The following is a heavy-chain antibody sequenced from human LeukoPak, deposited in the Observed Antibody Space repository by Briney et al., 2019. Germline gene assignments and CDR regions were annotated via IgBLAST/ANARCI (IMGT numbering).Heavy chain of an antibody. D-gene: IGHD2-2*01. CDR3: ARDLGSRTMNFDY. Sequence: ASVKVSCKASGYTFTGYYMHWVRQAPGQGLEWMGWINPNSGGTNYAQKFQGRVTMTRDTSISTAYMDLTRLRSDDTAVYYCARDLGSRTMNFDYWGQGTLVTVSS. V-gene: IGHV1-2*02. CDR1: GYTFTGYY. J-gene: IGHJ4*02. CDR2: INPNSGGT.